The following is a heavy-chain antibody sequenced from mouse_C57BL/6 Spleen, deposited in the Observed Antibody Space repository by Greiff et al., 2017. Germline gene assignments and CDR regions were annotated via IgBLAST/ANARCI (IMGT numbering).Heavy chain of an antibody. Sequence: EVQLQQSGTVLARPGASVKMSCKTSGYTFTSYWMHWVKQRPGQGLEWIGAIYPGNSDTSYNQKFKGKAKLTAVKSASTAYMELSSLTTEDSAVYDCSRWDYYGSSHGERGQGTTLTVSS. CDR1: GYTFTSYW. J-gene: IGHJ2*01. V-gene: IGHV1-5*01. D-gene: IGHD1-1*01. CDR3: SRWDYYGSSHGE. CDR2: IYPGNSDT.